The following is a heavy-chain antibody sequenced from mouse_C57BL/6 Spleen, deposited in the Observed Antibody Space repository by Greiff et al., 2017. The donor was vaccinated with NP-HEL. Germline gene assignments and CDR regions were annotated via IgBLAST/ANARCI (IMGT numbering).Heavy chain of an antibody. Sequence: DVMLVESGEGLVKPGGSLKLSCAASGFTFSSYAMSWVRQTPEKRLEWVAYISSGGDYIYYADTVKGRFTISRDNARNTLYLQMSSLKSEDTAMYYCTRDRYYGSSYPFAYWGQGTLVTVSA. D-gene: IGHD1-1*01. CDR2: ISSGGDYI. CDR1: GFTFSSYA. CDR3: TRDRYYGSSYPFAY. J-gene: IGHJ3*01. V-gene: IGHV5-9-1*02.